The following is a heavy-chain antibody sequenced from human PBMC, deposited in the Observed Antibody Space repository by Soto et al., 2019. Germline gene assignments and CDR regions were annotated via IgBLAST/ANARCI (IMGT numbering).Heavy chain of an antibody. CDR3: AREELMSAAGDYYYYGMDV. Sequence: AASVKVSCKASGYTFTGYYMHWVRQAPGQGLELMGWINPNSGGTNYAQKFQGWVTMTRDTSISTAYMELSRLRSDDTAVYYCAREELMSAAGDYYYYGMDVWGQGTTVTVSS. D-gene: IGHD6-13*01. J-gene: IGHJ6*02. CDR2: INPNSGGT. V-gene: IGHV1-2*04. CDR1: GYTFTGYY.